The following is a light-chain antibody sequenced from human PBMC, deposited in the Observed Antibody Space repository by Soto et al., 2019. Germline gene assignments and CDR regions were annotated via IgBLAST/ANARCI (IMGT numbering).Light chain of an antibody. CDR1: QGIGDY. CDR2: ATS. V-gene: IGKV1-27*01. Sequence: DILMTQSPSSLSASVGDRVTITCRASQGIGDYLAWYQQKPGKAPKLLIYATSALPSGVPSRFSGSRSGTDFTLTISSLQPEDVATYYCQKYNSAPPTFGQGTKVEIK. CDR3: QKYNSAPPT. J-gene: IGKJ1*01.